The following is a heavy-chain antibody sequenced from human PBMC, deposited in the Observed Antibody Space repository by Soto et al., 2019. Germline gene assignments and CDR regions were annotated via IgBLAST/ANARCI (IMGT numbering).Heavy chain of an antibody. CDR3: ANGLATFLMVYAEFDY. J-gene: IGHJ4*02. V-gene: IGHV3-30*18. CDR1: GFTFSSYD. Sequence: QVQLVESGGGVVQPGRSLRLSCAASGFTFSSYDMHWVRQAPGQGLEWVAGISYHGRNIYYADSVKGRLTVSRDNSKNTLWLQMNSLRAEDTAVYYCANGLATFLMVYAEFDYWGQGTLVTVSS. D-gene: IGHD2-8*01. CDR2: ISYHGRNI.